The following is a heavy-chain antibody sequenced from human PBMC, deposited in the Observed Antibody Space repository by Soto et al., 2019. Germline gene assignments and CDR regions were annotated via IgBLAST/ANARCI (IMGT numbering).Heavy chain of an antibody. Sequence: GGSLRLSCAASGFTFSSYGMHWVRQAPGKGLEWVAVIWYDGSNKYYADSVKGRFTISRDNSKNTLYLQMNSLRAEDTAVYYCARGLAAAGYYYYYGMDIWGQGTTVTVSS. CDR2: IWYDGSNK. V-gene: IGHV3-33*01. J-gene: IGHJ6*02. CDR1: GFTFSSYG. D-gene: IGHD6-13*01. CDR3: ARGLAAAGYYYYYGMDI.